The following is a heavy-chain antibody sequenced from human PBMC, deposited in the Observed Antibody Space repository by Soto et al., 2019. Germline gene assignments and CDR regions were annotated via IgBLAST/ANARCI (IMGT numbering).Heavy chain of an antibody. Sequence: PQETLSLTCAVYGGSFSGYNWSWIRQPPGKVLEWIGEINHSGSTNYNPSLKSRVTISLDTSKNQFSLKLSSVTAADTAVYDCARDDLRSVPGGDYDYGMDVWGQGTTVT. CDR2: INHSGST. D-gene: IGHD3-16*01. V-gene: IGHV4-34*01. CDR1: GGSFSGYN. J-gene: IGHJ6*02. CDR3: ARDDLRSVPGGDYDYGMDV.